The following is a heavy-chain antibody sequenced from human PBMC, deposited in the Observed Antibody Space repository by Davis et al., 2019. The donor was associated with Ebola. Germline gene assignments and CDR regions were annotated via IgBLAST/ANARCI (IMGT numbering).Heavy chain of an antibody. CDR3: TTAKVTTLASYYYYYYMDV. J-gene: IGHJ6*03. Sequence: GGSLRLSCVDSGFTFTYAWMNWVRQAPGKGLEWAGRIKSKIDGGTTDYAADVKGRFVISRNDSKNTLYLQMNSLKIEDTAVYYCTTAKVTTLASYYYYYYMDVWGKGTTVTVSS. D-gene: IGHD4-17*01. V-gene: IGHV3-15*01. CDR1: GFTFTYAW. CDR2: IKSKIDGGTT.